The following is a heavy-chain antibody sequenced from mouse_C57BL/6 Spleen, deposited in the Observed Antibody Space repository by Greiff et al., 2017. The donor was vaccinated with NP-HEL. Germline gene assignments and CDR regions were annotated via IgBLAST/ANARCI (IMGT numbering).Heavy chain of an antibody. J-gene: IGHJ2*01. CDR3: ARRLTGKEDYFDY. V-gene: IGHV1-61*01. D-gene: IGHD4-1*01. Sequence: VQLQQPGAELVRPGSSVKLSCKASGYTFTSYWMDWVKQRPGQGLEWIGNIYPSDSETHYNQKFKDKATLTVDKSSSTAYMQLSSLASEDSAVYYCARRLTGKEDYFDYWGQGTTLTVSS. CDR1: GYTFTSYW. CDR2: IYPSDSET.